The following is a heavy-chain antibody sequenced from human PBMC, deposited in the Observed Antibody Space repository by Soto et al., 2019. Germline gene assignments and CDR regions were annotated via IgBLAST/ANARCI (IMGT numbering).Heavy chain of an antibody. V-gene: IGHV4-61*08. CDR3: ARYCSNTNCYMLYY. J-gene: IGHJ4*02. CDR1: GASVTSAGYY. Sequence: QLQESGPGLVRPSETLSLICTVSGASVTSAGYYWSWIRQPPGKGLEWIGYVSSTGSTIYNSALKSRVTMSLAMPKNQFSLRLDSVTAADTAVYYCARYCSNTNCYMLYYWGQGTLVTASS. D-gene: IGHD2-2*02. CDR2: VSSTGST.